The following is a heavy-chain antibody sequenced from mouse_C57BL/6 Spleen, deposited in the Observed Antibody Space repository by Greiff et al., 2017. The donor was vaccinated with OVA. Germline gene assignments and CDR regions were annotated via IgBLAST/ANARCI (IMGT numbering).Heavy chain of an antibody. CDR1: GYTFTSYW. J-gene: IGHJ2*01. D-gene: IGHD4-1*01. CDR3: ASGNWDVDEGEREWFDY. V-gene: IGHV1-64*01. Sequence: QVQLQQPGAELVKPGASVKLSCKASGYTFTSYWMHWVKQRPGQGLEWIGMIHPNSGSTNYNEKFKSKATLTVDKSSSTAYMQLSSLTSEDSAVYYCASGNWDVDEGEREWFDYWGQGTTLTVSS. CDR2: IHPNSGST.